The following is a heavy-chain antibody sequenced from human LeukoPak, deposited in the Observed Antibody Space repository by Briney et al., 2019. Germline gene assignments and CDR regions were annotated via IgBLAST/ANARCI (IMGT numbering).Heavy chain of an antibody. CDR1: GYSFIRYH. V-gene: IGHV1-18*01. D-gene: IGHD3-10*01. J-gene: IGHJ6*02. CDR2: ISAYNGNT. Sequence: EASVKVSCKASGYSFIRYHIHWVRQAPGQGLEWMGWISAYNGNTNYAQKLQGRVTMTTDTSTSTAYMELRSPRSDDTAVYYCAREALTMVRGVSIYYYYYGMDVWGQGTTVTVSS. CDR3: AREALTMVRGVSIYYYYYGMDV.